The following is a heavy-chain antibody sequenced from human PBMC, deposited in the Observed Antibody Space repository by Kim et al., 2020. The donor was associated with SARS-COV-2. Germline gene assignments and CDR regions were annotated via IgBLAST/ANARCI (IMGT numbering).Heavy chain of an antibody. CDR1: GGTFIRYA. V-gene: IGHV1-69*13. D-gene: IGHD3-16*02. CDR3: VCNAYDYVWWRYRQPLDP. Sequence: SSVKVSCKASGGTFIRYAIGWVRQAPGQGLDGVGGIITIFGTSNSVHKYQGRVTLTVDELTSAAYMQLTSLRSEDTAVYYCVCNAYDYVWWRYRQPLDP. J-gene: IGHJ5*02. CDR2: IITIFGTS.